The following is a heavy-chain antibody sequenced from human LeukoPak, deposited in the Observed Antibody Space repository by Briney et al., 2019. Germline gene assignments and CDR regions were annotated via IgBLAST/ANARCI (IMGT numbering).Heavy chain of an antibody. D-gene: IGHD3-22*01. CDR2: IYYSGST. Sequence: PSETLSLTCTVSGGSICSGGYYWGWIRQPPGKGLEWIGSIYYSGSTYYNPSLKSRVTISVDTSKNQFSLKLSSVTAADTAVYYCATDYYDSSGYSLDYWGQGTLVTVSS. J-gene: IGHJ4*02. CDR1: GGSICSGGYY. CDR3: ATDYYDSSGYSLDY. V-gene: IGHV4-39*07.